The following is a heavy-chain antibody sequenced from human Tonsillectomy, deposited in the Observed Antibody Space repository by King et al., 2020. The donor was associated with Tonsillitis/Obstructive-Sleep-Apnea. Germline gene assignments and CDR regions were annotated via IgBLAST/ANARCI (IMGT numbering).Heavy chain of an antibody. CDR3: ARGYCTNGVCHLWYYMDV. CDR2: INWNGGST. Sequence: VQLVESGGGVVRPGGSLRLSCAASGFTFDDYGMSWVRQAPGKGLEWVSGINWNGGSTGYADSVKGRFTISRDNAKNSLYLQMNSLRAEDTALYYCARGYCTNGVCHLWYYMDVWGKGTTVTVSS. CDR1: GFTFDDYG. V-gene: IGHV3-20*04. J-gene: IGHJ6*03. D-gene: IGHD2-8*01.